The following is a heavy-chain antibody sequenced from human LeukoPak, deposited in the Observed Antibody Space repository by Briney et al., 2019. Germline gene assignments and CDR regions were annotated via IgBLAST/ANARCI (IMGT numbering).Heavy chain of an antibody. CDR1: GFSLIRYD. Sequence: GGSLRLSCAASGFSLIRYDMHWVRQAPGKGLEWVAFIRYDGTKKYYADSVKGRFTISRDNPKNTLYLQMNNLRTEDTAVYYCAKEDPYGSAYIDVWGKGTTVTISS. J-gene: IGHJ6*03. CDR2: IRYDGTKK. D-gene: IGHD3-10*01. CDR3: AKEDPYGSAYIDV. V-gene: IGHV3-30*02.